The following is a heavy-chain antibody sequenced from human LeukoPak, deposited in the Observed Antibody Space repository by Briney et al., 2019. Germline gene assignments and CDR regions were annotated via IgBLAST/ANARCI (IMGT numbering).Heavy chain of an antibody. CDR1: GYTFSSYG. Sequence: ASVKVSCKASGYTFSSYGISWVRQAPGQGLEWMGWISVYNVNTNYAQKLQGRVTMTTDTSTSTAYMELRSLRSDDTAVYYCARDRDGYNGGDYWGQGTLVTVSS. CDR3: ARDRDGYNGGDY. D-gene: IGHD5-24*01. J-gene: IGHJ4*02. V-gene: IGHV1-18*01. CDR2: ISVYNVNT.